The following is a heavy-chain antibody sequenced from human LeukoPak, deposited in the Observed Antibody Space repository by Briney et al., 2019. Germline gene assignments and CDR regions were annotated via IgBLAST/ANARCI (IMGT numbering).Heavy chain of an antibody. CDR3: ARAGGYSYCQFDP. CDR1: GYTFTSYY. CDR2: INPSGGST. J-gene: IGHJ5*02. D-gene: IGHD5-18*01. Sequence: ASVKVSCKASGYTFTSYYMHWVRQAPGQGLEWMGIINPSGGSTSYAQKFQGRVTITADESTSTAYMELSSLRSEDTAVYYCARAGGYSYCQFDPWGQGTLVTVSS. V-gene: IGHV1-46*01.